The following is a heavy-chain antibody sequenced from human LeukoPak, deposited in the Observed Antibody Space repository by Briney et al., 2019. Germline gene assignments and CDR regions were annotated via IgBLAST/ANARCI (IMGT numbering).Heavy chain of an antibody. V-gene: IGHV1-18*01. Sequence: GASVKVSCKTSGYTFTTYGISWVRQAPGQGLEWMGWISAYNRNTNYAQKLQGRFSITTDTSTSTAYMQLRTLRSEDTAVYYCARSSHIRYFDWGDFDYWGQGTLVTVSS. CDR1: GYTFTTYG. CDR2: ISAYNRNT. D-gene: IGHD3-9*01. CDR3: ARSSHIRYFDWGDFDY. J-gene: IGHJ4*02.